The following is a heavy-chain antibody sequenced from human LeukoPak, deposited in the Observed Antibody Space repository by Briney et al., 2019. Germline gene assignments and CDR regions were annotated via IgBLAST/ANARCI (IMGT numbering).Heavy chain of an antibody. V-gene: IGHV3-11*01. D-gene: IGHD4-11*01. CDR1: GFTFSDYH. J-gene: IGHJ4*02. CDR2: ISESGDSK. CDR3: ARRTYSNYFFDY. Sequence: GGSLRLSCATSGFTFSDYHMSWIRQPPGKGLEWVSDISESGDSKFYTDSVKGRFTISRDNGKKSMYLQMNSLRAEDTAVYYCARRTYSNYFFDYWGQGTLVTVSS.